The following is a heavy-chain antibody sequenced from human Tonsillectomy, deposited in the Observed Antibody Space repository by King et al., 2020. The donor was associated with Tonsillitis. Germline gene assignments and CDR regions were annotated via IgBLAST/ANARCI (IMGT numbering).Heavy chain of an antibody. J-gene: IGHJ5*02. CDR2: INHSGST. D-gene: IGHD6-6*01. V-gene: IGHV4-34*01. CDR1: GGSFSGYY. CDR3: ASQYSSSSAVGWFDP. Sequence: VQLQQWGAGLLKPSETLSLTCAVYGGSFSGYYWSWIRQPPGKGLEWIGEINHSGSTNYNPSLKSRVTISVDTSKYQFSLKLSSVTAADTAVYYCASQYSSSSAVGWFDPWGQGTLVTVSS.